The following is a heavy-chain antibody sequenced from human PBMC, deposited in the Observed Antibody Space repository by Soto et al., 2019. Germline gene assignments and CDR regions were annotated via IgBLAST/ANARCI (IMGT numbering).Heavy chain of an antibody. V-gene: IGHV4-4*07. Sequence: SETLSLTCTVSGGSISGYYWSWIWQPAGKGLEWIGRIYTSGSTNYNPSLKSRVTMSVDTSKNQFSLKLSSVTAADTAVYYCARHDAYSSSWTFDYWGQGTLVTVSS. J-gene: IGHJ4*02. D-gene: IGHD6-13*01. CDR2: IYTSGST. CDR3: ARHDAYSSSWTFDY. CDR1: GGSISGYY.